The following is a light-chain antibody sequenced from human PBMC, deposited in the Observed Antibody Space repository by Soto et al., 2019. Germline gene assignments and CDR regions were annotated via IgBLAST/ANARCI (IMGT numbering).Light chain of an antibody. CDR3: QRYGSSPLIT. Sequence: EVVLTQSPGTLSLSPGERVTLSCRASQSISNNHLAWYQQKPGQAPRLLIYGASTRATGIPARFSGSGSGIDFTLTISRLEPEDFAVYFCQRYGSSPLITFGQGTRREIK. J-gene: IGKJ5*01. CDR1: QSISNNH. CDR2: GAS. V-gene: IGKV3-20*01.